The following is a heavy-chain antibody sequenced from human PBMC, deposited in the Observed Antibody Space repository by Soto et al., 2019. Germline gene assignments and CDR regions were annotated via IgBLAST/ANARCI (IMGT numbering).Heavy chain of an antibody. D-gene: IGHD6-13*01. CDR1: GASMSTYY. Sequence: SETLSLTCTVSGASMSTYYWSWVRQPAGKGLEWIERIYTGGGTNYNPSLKSRVTMSVDTSKRQFSLKLNSVTAADTAVYYCARGAVAGVDYGMDVWGQGTTVTVSS. CDR2: IYTGGGT. CDR3: ARGAVAGVDYGMDV. J-gene: IGHJ6*02. V-gene: IGHV4-4*07.